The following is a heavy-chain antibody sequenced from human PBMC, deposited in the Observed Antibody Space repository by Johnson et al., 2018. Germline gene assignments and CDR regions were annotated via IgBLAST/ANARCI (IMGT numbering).Heavy chain of an antibody. J-gene: IGHJ3*02. D-gene: IGHD3-10*01. CDR2: VSYDGTNK. Sequence: VQLLETGGGVVQPGMSLRLSCAASGFTFSNYGMHWVRQAPGKGLEWVAVVSYDGTNKYYADSVKGRFTISRDNSKNTLYVEMNSLRAEDTAIYYCAKALQIDSSNYYGLGAFDICGQGTVVTVSS. V-gene: IGHV3-30*18. CDR3: AKALQIDSSNYYGLGAFDI. CDR1: GFTFSNYG.